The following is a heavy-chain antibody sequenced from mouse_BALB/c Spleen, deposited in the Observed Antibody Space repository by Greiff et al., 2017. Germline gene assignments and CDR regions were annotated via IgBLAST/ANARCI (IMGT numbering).Heavy chain of an antibody. J-gene: IGHJ4*01. Sequence: EVKLVESGPGLVKPSQSLSLTCSVTGYSITSGYYWNWIRQFPGNKLEWMGYISYDGSNNYNPSLKNRISITRDTSKNQFFLKLNSVTTEDTATYYCATYYYGSRNYAMDYWGQGTSVTVSS. CDR1: GYSITSGYY. CDR2: ISYDGSN. V-gene: IGHV3-6*02. D-gene: IGHD1-1*01. CDR3: ATYYYGSRNYAMDY.